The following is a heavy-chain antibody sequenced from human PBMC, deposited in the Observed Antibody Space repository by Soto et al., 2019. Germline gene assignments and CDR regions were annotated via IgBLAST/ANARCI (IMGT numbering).Heavy chain of an antibody. J-gene: IGHJ5*02. D-gene: IGHD2-21*02. V-gene: IGHV1-8*01. Sequence: ASVKVSCKASGYTFTSYDINWVRQATGQGLEWMGWINPNIGNTNYAQKFQGRVTITADNSTSTAYMELSSLRSEDTALYYCARGTVVTPDDWFDPWGQGTLVTVSS. CDR1: GYTFTSYD. CDR2: INPNIGNT. CDR3: ARGTVVTPDDWFDP.